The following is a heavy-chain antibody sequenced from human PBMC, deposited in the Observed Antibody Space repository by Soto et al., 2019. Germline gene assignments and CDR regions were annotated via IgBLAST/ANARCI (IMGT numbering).Heavy chain of an antibody. CDR3: VGGGFRTPLYY. J-gene: IGHJ4*02. CDR1: GGSISSYY. V-gene: IGHV4-59*12. D-gene: IGHD3-16*01. CDR2: IYYSGST. Sequence: SETLSLTCTVSGGSISSYYWSWIRQPPGKRLEWIGYIYYSGSTNYNPSLKSRVTISVDTSKNTLYLQMNSLRAEDTAVYYCVGGGFRTPLYYWGQGTLVTVSS.